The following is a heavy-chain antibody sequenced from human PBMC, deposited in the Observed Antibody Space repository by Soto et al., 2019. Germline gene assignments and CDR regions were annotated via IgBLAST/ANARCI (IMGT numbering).Heavy chain of an antibody. J-gene: IGHJ4*02. V-gene: IGHV3-30-3*01. D-gene: IGHD3-22*01. CDR2: ISYDGGNK. Sequence: GGSLRLSGAASGITFSTYAMHWVRQAPGKGLEWVAVISYDGGNKYYADSVKGRFTISRDNSKNALSLQMNSLRAEDTAVYYCARDYYDRSGHSHSSVYWGQGTLVTVSS. CDR3: ARDYYDRSGHSHSSVY. CDR1: GITFSTYA.